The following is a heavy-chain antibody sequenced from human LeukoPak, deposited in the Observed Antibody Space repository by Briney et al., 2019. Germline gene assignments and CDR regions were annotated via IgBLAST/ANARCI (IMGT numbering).Heavy chain of an antibody. D-gene: IGHD1-26*01. CDR3: ARDAQAGAPGYFQH. CDR2: IYSGGST. CDR1: GFTVSSNY. J-gene: IGHJ1*01. V-gene: IGHV3-66*01. Sequence: GGSLRLSCAASGFTVSSNYMSWVRQAPGKGLEWVSVIYSGGSTYYADSVKGRFTISRDNSKNTLYLQMNSLRAEDTAVYYCARDAQAGAPGYFQHWGQGTLVTVSS.